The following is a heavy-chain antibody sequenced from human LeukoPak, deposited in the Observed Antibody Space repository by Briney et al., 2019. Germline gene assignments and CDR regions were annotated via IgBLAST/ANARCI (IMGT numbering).Heavy chain of an antibody. CDR2: IGTYSANT. CDR1: GYPFLSYG. CDR3: ARDGGP. Sequence: ASVKVSCMASGYPFLSYGINWVRQAPGQGLEWLGWIGTYSANTAYAPSFQGRVTMTTDTSTSTVYMELRSLTSDDTAMYYCARDGGPWGQGTLVTVSS. V-gene: IGHV1-18*01. D-gene: IGHD3-16*01. J-gene: IGHJ5*02.